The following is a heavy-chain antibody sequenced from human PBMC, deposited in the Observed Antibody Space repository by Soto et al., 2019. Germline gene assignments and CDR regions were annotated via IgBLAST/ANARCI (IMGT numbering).Heavy chain of an antibody. CDR2: IYWDDDK. J-gene: IGHJ6*02. CDR3: VQSRCGGDCLQSYSSHSYYGLDV. D-gene: IGHD2-21*02. V-gene: IGHV2-5*02. CDR1: GFSLSTTGVG. Sequence: QITLKEXGPTLVKPTQTLTLTCSFSGFSLSTTGVGVGWIRQPPGKALEWLALIYWDDDKRYNPSLNSRLTITKDTSKNQVVLAMTNMDPVDTATYYCVQSRCGGDCLQSYSSHSYYGLDVWGQGTTVTVSS.